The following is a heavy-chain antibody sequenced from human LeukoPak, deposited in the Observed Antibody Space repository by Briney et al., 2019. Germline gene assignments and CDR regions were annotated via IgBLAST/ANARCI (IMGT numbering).Heavy chain of an antibody. J-gene: IGHJ4*02. D-gene: IGHD3/OR15-3a*01. CDR1: GGSISSSSYY. CDR2: IYYSGNT. CDR3: ARAQGNGLIDF. V-gene: IGHV4-39*01. Sequence: TSSETLSLTCTVSGGSISSSSYYWGWIRQPPGKGLEWIGSIYYSGNTYYNPSLKSRVTISLDTSRNQFSLRLSSVTAADTADYYCARAQGNGLIDFWGQGTLVTVSS.